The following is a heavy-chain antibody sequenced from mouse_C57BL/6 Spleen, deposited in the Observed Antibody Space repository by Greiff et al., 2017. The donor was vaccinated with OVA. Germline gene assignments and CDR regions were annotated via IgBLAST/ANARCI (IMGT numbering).Heavy chain of an antibody. D-gene: IGHD3-2*02. Sequence: QVQLQQPGTELVKPGASVKLSCKASGYTFTSYWMHWVKQRPGQGLEWIGNINTSNGDTNSNEKFKSKATLTVDKSSSTAYMQLRSLTSEDSAVYYGAGGGWAYFDYWGQGTTLTVSS. J-gene: IGHJ2*01. CDR2: INTSNGDT. CDR1: GYTFTSYW. CDR3: AGGGWAYFDY. V-gene: IGHV1-53*01.